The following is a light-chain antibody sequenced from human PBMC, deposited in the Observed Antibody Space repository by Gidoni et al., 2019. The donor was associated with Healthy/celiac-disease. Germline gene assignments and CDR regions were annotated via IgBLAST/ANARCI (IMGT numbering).Light chain of an antibody. V-gene: IGKV3-11*01. Sequence: ELVLTQSPATLSLSPGERATLSCRASQSVSSYLAWYQQKPGQAPRLLIYDASNRATGIPARFSGSGSGTDFTLTISSLEPEDFAVYYCQQRSNWPPGCSFXQXTKLEIK. J-gene: IGKJ2*04. CDR3: QQRSNWPPGCS. CDR2: DAS. CDR1: QSVSSY.